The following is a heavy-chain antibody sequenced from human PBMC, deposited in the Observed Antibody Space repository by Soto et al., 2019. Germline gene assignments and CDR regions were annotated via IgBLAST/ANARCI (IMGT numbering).Heavy chain of an antibody. D-gene: IGHD3-3*01. CDR2: IYYSGST. CDR1: GGSISSSSYH. J-gene: IGHJ5*02. V-gene: IGHV4-39*01. CDR3: ARLTDFWRGRRWFDP. Sequence: QLQLKESGPGLVKPSETLSLTCNVSGGSISSSSYHWGWIRQPPGKGLEWIGSIYYSGSTYYNPSLKSRVTISVDTSKNQFSLNLISVTVADTAVYYCARLTDFWRGRRWFDPWGQGTLVTVSS.